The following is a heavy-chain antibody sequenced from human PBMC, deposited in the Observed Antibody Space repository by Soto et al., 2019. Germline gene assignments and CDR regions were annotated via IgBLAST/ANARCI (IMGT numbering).Heavy chain of an antibody. V-gene: IGHV3-23*01. CDR1: GFTFSNYA. CDR2: ISDSGGST. Sequence: EVQLLESGGGLVQPGGSLRLSCAASGFTFSNYAMSWVRQAPGKGLEWVSGISDSGGSTYYADSVKGRFTISRDNSKNTLYLQMNSLRAEDTAVYYCAKGTYYYRSAPYYFDYWGQGTLVTVSS. CDR3: AKGTYYYRSAPYYFDY. D-gene: IGHD3-10*01. J-gene: IGHJ4*02.